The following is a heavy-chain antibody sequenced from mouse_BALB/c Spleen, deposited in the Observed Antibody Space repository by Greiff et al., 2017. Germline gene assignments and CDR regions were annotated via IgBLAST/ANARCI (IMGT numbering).Heavy chain of an antibody. CDR3: ARRGYYRCDD. CDR1: GFTFSSYA. V-gene: IGHV5-9-1*01. CDR2: ISSGGSYT. Sequence: DVMLVESGGGLVKPGGSLKLSCAASGFTFSSYAMSWVRQTPEKRLEWVATISSGGSYTYYPDSVKGRFTISRDNAKNTLYLQMSSLWSEDTAMYYCARRGYYRCDDWGQGTTLTVSS. J-gene: IGHJ2*01. D-gene: IGHD2-14*01.